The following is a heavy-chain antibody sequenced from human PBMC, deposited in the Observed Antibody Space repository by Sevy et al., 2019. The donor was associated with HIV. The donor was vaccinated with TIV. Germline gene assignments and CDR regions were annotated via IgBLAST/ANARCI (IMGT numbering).Heavy chain of an antibody. J-gene: IGHJ6*02. D-gene: IGHD5-12*01. V-gene: IGHV3-21*01. CDR1: GFTFSSYS. Sequence: GGSLRLSCAASGFTFSSYSMNWVRQAPGKGLEWVSSISSSSSYIYYADSVKGRFTISRDNAKNSLYLQMNSLRAEDTAVYYCARHGYDHYYYYYGMDVWGQGTTVTVSS. CDR2: ISSSSSYI. CDR3: ARHGYDHYYYYYGMDV.